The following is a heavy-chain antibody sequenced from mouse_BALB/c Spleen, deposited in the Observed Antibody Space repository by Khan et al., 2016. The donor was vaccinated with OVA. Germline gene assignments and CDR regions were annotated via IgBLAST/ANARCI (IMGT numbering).Heavy chain of an antibody. D-gene: IGHD4-1*01. Sequence: EVKLEESGGDLMKPGGSLKLSCAASGFTFSAYSMSWVRQTPDKRLEWVATINSDGYYTYYPDSVQGRFTISRNNAKNTLYLQMSSLKSEDTAIYYCASHLTGSFAYWGQGTLVTVSA. CDR1: GFTFSAYS. CDR3: ASHLTGSFAY. V-gene: IGHV5-6*02. CDR2: INSDGYYT. J-gene: IGHJ3*01.